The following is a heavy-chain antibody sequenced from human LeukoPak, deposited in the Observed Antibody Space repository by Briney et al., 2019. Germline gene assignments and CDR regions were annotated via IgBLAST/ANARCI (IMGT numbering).Heavy chain of an antibody. J-gene: IGHJ3*02. D-gene: IGHD1-26*01. Sequence: GGSLRLSCATSGFTFRAYGMHWARQVPGKGLERVAFIQYDGSNKYYVDSVKGRFTISRDNSKSTLYLQMNSLRTDDTAVYYCAKPPDGTYSSGAFDIWGQGTMVTVSS. CDR1: GFTFRAYG. CDR3: AKPPDGTYSSGAFDI. V-gene: IGHV3-30*02. CDR2: IQYDGSNK.